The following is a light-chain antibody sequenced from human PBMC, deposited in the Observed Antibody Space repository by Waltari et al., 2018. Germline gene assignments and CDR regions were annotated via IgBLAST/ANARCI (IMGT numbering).Light chain of an antibody. V-gene: IGKV3-20*01. J-gene: IGKJ4*01. CDR3: QQYGSSRLT. CDR1: QSVSSSY. Sequence: EIVLTQSPGTLSLSPGERATLSCRASQSVSSSYLAWYQQRPGQAPRLLIYGASGRATGIPDRFSGSGSGTDFTLTISRLEPEDSAVYYCQQYGSSRLTFGGGTKVEIK. CDR2: GAS.